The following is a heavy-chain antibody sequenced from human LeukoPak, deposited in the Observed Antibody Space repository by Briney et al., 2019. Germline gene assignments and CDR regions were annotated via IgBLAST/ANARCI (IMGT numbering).Heavy chain of an antibody. CDR2: IHYSGST. D-gene: IGHD6-19*01. CDR1: GYSISSSNW. V-gene: IGHV4-28*01. CDR3: TTTEVAESSYYYYPMDV. Sequence: KPSETLSLTCAVSGYSISSSNWWGWIRQPPGKGLGWIGFIHYSGSTYYNPSLKSQVTLSVDTSKSQFSLKLSSVTAVYTAVYYCTTTEVAESSYYYYPMDVWGKGTTVTVSS. J-gene: IGHJ6*04.